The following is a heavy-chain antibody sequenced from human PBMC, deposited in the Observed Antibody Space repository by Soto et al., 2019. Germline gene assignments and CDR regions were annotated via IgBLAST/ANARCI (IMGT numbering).Heavy chain of an antibody. V-gene: IGHV3-23*01. CDR2: ISGSGGST. CDR1: GFTLCDYY. D-gene: IGHD3-9*01. CDR3: AKNDDILTPGSH. J-gene: IGHJ4*02. Sequence: GGSLTLSCAASGFTLCDYYMHWLRRAPGKGLEWVSSISGSGGSTYYADSVKGRFTISRDNSKNTLYLQMNSLRAEDTAVYYCAKNDDILTPGSHWGQGTLVTVSS.